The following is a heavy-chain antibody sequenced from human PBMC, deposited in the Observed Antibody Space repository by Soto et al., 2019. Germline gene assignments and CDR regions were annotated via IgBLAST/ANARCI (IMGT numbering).Heavy chain of an antibody. CDR3: ARDHAAASVFGYYYYGMDV. CDR2: FDPEDGET. J-gene: IGHJ6*02. V-gene: IGHV1-24*01. D-gene: IGHD2-15*01. Sequence: ASVKVSCKVSGYTLTELSMHWVRQAPGKGLEWMGGFDPEDGETIYAQKFQGRVTMTEDTSTDTAYMELSSLRSDDTAVYYCARDHAAASVFGYYYYGMDVWGQGTTVTVSS. CDR1: GYTLTELS.